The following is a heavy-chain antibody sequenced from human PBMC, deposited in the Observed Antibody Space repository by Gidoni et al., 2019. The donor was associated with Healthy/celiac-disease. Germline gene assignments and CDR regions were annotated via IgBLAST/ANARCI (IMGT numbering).Heavy chain of an antibody. V-gene: IGHV3-9*01. Sequence: EVQLVESGGGLVQPGRSLRLSCAASGFTFDDYAMHWVRQAPGKGLEWVSGISWNSGSIGYADSVKGRFTISRDNAKNSLYLQMNSLRAEDTALYYCAKGRGSYGSHYFDYWGQGTLVTVSS. J-gene: IGHJ4*02. CDR2: ISWNSGSI. D-gene: IGHD5-18*01. CDR3: AKGRGSYGSHYFDY. CDR1: GFTFDDYA.